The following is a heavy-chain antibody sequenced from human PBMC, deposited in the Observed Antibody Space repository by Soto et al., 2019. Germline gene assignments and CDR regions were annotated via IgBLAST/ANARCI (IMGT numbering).Heavy chain of an antibody. Sequence: SETLSLTCTVSGDSIGSDDYYWSWIRQPPGKGLEWIGYIYYNGNTYYNPSLKSRLTMSIDTSKNQFSLKLSSVTAADTAVYYCARQIMIVVVRRSWFDPWGQGTLVTVSS. V-gene: IGHV4-30-4*01. CDR2: IYYNGNT. J-gene: IGHJ5*02. D-gene: IGHD3-22*01. CDR3: ARQIMIVVVRRSWFDP. CDR1: GDSIGSDDYY.